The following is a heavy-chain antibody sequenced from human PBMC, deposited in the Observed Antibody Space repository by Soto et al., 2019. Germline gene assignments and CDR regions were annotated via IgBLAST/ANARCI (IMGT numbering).Heavy chain of an antibody. D-gene: IGHD3-16*01. CDR2: IYFNGNT. Sequence: SETLSRTCTVSAASFSKYYWTWIRQSPGKGLEWIGYIYFNGNTNYNPSLKRRVTMSIDTSKKQFSLNLSSVTAADTAVYYCASVTFGGIVLAHWGQGALVT. V-gene: IGHV4-59*01. J-gene: IGHJ4*02. CDR1: AASFSKYY. CDR3: ASVTFGGIVLAH.